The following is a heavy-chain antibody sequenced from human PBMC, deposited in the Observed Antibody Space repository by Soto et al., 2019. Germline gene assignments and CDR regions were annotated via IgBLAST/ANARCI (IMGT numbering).Heavy chain of an antibody. CDR3: ARDRLVPYGYGMDV. V-gene: IGHV3-33*01. CDR1: GFTFRSYG. J-gene: IGHJ6*02. Sequence: QMQLVESGGGVVQPGRSLRLSCAASGFTFRSYGIHWVCQAPGKGLEWVALIWFDGSKKYYVDSVKGRFAVSRDNSKNTLYLQMSSLRVEDTAVYYCARDRLVPYGYGMDVWGQGTTVTVSS. CDR2: IWFDGSKK. D-gene: IGHD2-2*01.